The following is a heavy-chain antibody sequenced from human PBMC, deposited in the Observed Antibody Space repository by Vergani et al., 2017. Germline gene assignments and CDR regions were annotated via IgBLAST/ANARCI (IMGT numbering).Heavy chain of an antibody. Sequence: EVQLVESGGGLVKPGGSLRLSCAASGFTFSSYSMNWVRQAPGEGLEWVSSISSSRSYIYYADSVKGRFTISRENAKTSLYLQMNSLRAEDTAVYYWARDRGSSDGYDPAGHFDYWGQGTLVTVSS. CDR2: ISSSRSYI. V-gene: IGHV3-21*01. D-gene: IGHD5-12*01. CDR3: ARDRGSSDGYDPAGHFDY. CDR1: GFTFSSYS. J-gene: IGHJ4*02.